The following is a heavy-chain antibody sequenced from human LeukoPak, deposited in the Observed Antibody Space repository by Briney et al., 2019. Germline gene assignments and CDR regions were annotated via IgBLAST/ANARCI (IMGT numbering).Heavy chain of an antibody. Sequence: SVKVSCKASGGTFSSYAISWVRQAPGQGLEWMGGIIPIFGTANYAQKFQGRVTITADESTSTAYMELSSLRSEDTAVYYCARFARSQYYFDYWGQGTLVTVSS. J-gene: IGHJ4*02. CDR2: IIPIFGTA. V-gene: IGHV1-69*13. CDR3: ARFARSQYYFDY. CDR1: GGTFSSYA.